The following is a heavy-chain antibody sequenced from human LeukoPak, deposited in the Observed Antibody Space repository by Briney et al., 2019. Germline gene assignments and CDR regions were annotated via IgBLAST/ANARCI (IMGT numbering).Heavy chain of an antibody. J-gene: IGHJ4*02. CDR3: ARLIEGAVNY. CDR2: IYYSGST. D-gene: IGHD1-26*01. Sequence: KPSETLSLTCTVSGGSISSYYWSWIRQPPGKGLEWIGYIYYSGSTNYNTSLKSRVTISADTSKNQFSLKLSSVTAADTAVYYCARLIEGAVNYWGQGTLVHVSS. V-gene: IGHV4-59*01. CDR1: GGSISSYY.